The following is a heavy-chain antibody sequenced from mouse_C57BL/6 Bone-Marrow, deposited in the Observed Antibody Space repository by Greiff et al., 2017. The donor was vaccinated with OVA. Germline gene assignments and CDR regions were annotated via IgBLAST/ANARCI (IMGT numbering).Heavy chain of an antibody. D-gene: IGHD1-1*01. CDR1: GFSLTSYG. J-gene: IGHJ3*01. CDR3: ASSSHLAY. V-gene: IGHV2-2*01. CDR2: IWSGGST. Sequence: VQLQESGPGLVQPSQSLSITCTVSGFSLTSYGVHWVRQSPGKGLEWLGVIWSGGSTDYNAAFISRLSISKDNSKSQVFFKMNSLQADDTAIYYCASSSHLAYWGQGTLVTVSA.